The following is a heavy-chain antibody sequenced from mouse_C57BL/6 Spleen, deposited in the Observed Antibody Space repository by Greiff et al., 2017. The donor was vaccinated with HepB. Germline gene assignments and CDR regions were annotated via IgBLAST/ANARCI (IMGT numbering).Heavy chain of an antibody. D-gene: IGHD2-5*01. J-gene: IGHJ1*03. CDR2: IDPEDGDT. V-gene: IGHV14-1*01. CDR3: TSAYYSNYDWYFDV. Sequence: EVQLQQSGAELVRPGASVKLSCTASGFNIKDYYMHWVKQSPEQGLEWIGRIDPEDGDTEYAQKFPGKATMTADTTSNTAYLQLSSLTSEDTAVSYCTSAYYSNYDWYFDVWGTGTTVTVSS. CDR1: GFNIKDYY.